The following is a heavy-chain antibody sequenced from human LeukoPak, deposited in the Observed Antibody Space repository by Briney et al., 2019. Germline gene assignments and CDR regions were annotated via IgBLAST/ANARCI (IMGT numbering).Heavy chain of an antibody. D-gene: IGHD3-22*01. Sequence: ASVKVSCKVSGYTLTELSMHWVRQAPGKGLECMGGFDPEDGETIYAQKFQGRVTMPEDTSTDTAYMELSSLRSEDTAVYYCATGRWLLLLFDYWGQGTLVTVSS. CDR2: FDPEDGET. J-gene: IGHJ4*02. CDR1: GYTLTELS. V-gene: IGHV1-24*01. CDR3: ATGRWLLLLFDY.